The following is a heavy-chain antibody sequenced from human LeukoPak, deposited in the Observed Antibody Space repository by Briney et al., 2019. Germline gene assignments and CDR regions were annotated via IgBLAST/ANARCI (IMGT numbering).Heavy chain of an antibody. J-gene: IGHJ5*02. Sequence: SVKVSCKASGYTFTSYGISWVRQAPGQGLEWMGGIIPIFGTANYAQKFQGRVTITADKSTSTAYMELSSLRSEDTAVYYCAREQHSYGSNWFDPWGQGTLVTVSS. D-gene: IGHD5-18*01. V-gene: IGHV1-69*06. CDR3: AREQHSYGSNWFDP. CDR2: IIPIFGTA. CDR1: GYTFTSYG.